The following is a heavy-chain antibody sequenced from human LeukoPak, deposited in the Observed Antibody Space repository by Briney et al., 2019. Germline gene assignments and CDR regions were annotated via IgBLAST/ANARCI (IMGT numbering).Heavy chain of an antibody. CDR1: GFTFSSYG. CDR2: IEYDGSTE. D-gene: IGHD6-19*01. Sequence: GRSLRLSCAASGFTFSSYGMHWVRQAPGKGLEWAAVIEYDGSTEYYADSVKGRFTISRDNSKNTLHLQTNSLRAEDTGVYYCAKEYSSGRIDYWGQGTLVTVSS. CDR3: AKEYSSGRIDY. J-gene: IGHJ4*02. V-gene: IGHV3-30*18.